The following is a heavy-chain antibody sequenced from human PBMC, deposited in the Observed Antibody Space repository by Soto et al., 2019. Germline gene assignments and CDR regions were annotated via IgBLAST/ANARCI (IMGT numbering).Heavy chain of an antibody. J-gene: IGHJ5*02. Sequence: GGSLRLSCAASGFTFSSYAMSWVRQAPGKGLEWVSAISGSGGSTYCADSVKGRFTISRDNSKNTLYLQMNSLRAEDTAVYYCANNYGDYVLNWFDPWGQGTLVTVSS. CDR3: ANNYGDYVLNWFDP. D-gene: IGHD4-17*01. CDR2: ISGSGGST. V-gene: IGHV3-23*01. CDR1: GFTFSSYA.